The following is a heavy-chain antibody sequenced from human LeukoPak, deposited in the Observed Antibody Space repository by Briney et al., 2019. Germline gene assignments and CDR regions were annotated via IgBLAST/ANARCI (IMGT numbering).Heavy chain of an antibody. CDR3: ASGDQVGAFDI. CDR1: GYTFTSYG. V-gene: IGHV1-24*01. Sequence: ASVKVSCKASGYTFTSYGISWVRQAPGKGLEWMGGFDPEDGETIYAQKFQGRVTMTEDTSTDTAYMELSSLRSEDTAVYYCASGDQVGAFDIWGQGTMVTVSS. J-gene: IGHJ3*02. D-gene: IGHD7-27*01. CDR2: FDPEDGET.